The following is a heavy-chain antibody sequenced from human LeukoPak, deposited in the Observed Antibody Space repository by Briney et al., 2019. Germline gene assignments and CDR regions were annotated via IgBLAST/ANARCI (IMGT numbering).Heavy chain of an antibody. CDR2: LSGSGGGT. D-gene: IGHD3-10*01. CDR1: GITLSNYG. Sequence: PGGSLRLSCAVSGITLSNYGMSWVRQAPGKGLEWVADLSGSGGGTNYAGSVKGRFTISRDNAKNTLYLQMNSLRAEDTAVYFCAKRGVVIRVILVGFHKEAYYFDSWGQGALVTVSS. V-gene: IGHV3-23*01. CDR3: AKRGVVIRVILVGFHKEAYYFDS. J-gene: IGHJ4*02.